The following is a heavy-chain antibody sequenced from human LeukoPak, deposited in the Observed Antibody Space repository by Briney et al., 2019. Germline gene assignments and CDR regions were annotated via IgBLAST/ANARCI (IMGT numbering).Heavy chain of an antibody. CDR1: GYTCIAYY. CDR2: LNPGPCGT. J-gene: IGHJ4*02. D-gene: IGHD5-24*01. V-gene: IGHV1-2*02. CDR3: AAQRDPRPFDH. Sequence: ASVKVSCKTSGYTCIAYYLHWVRQAPGQGLEWRGWLNPGPCGTLYAQKFQGRVTMTRDMSMTTTYMELTELRSDDTAVYYCAAQRDPRPFDHWGQGTLITVSS.